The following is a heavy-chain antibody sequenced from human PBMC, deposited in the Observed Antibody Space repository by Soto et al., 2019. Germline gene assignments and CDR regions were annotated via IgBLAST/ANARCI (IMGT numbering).Heavy chain of an antibody. CDR2: IGTAGDP. V-gene: IGHV3-13*05. J-gene: IGHJ3*02. D-gene: IGHD3-22*01. CDR1: GFTFSSYD. CDR3: ARGKYYYDSSGYCAFDI. Sequence: GGSLRLSCAASGFTFSSYDMHWVRQATGKGLEWVSAIGTAGDPYYPGSVKGRFTISRENAKNSLYLQMNSLRAGDTAVYYCARGKYYYDSSGYCAFDIWGQGTMVTVSS.